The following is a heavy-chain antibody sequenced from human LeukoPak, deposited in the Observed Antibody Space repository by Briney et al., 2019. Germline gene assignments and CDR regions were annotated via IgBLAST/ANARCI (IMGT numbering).Heavy chain of an antibody. CDR2: IMSYNGNT. CDR3: ARDFRHIYSYGSKVGWFDT. CDR1: GGTFSSYS. V-gene: IGHV1-18*01. D-gene: IGHD5-18*01. Sequence: ASVKVSCKASGGTFSSYSISWWRQAPGQGLEWMVWIMSYNGNTNHAQKFQGRVTLTTDTSTSTAYMELRSLRSEATAVYYCARDFRHIYSYGSKVGWFDTWGQGTLVTVSS. J-gene: IGHJ5*02.